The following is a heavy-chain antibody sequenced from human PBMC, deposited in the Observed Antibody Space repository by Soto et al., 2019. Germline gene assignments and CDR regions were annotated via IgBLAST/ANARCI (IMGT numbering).Heavy chain of an antibody. Sequence: SETLSLTCTVSGGSISSSSHYWGWIRQPPGKGLEWIGSIYYVGSTFYNPSLTSRVTISVDTSKNQFSLRLSSVTAGDTAVYYCARWGITVVVPGAFDIWGQGTMVTVSS. CDR2: IYYVGST. J-gene: IGHJ3*02. V-gene: IGHV4-39*01. D-gene: IGHD3-10*01. CDR1: GGSISSSSHY. CDR3: ARWGITVVVPGAFDI.